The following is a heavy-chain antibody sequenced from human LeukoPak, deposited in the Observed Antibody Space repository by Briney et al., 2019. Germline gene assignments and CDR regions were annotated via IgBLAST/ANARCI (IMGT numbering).Heavy chain of an antibody. CDR3: ARDISAGIYMYEY. V-gene: IGHV1-2*02. CDR2: INPNSRGT. Sequence: ASVKVSCKASGYIFTGHYMHWVRQAPGHGLEWMGWINPNSRGTKYAQKFQGRVNMTRDTSISTTYMELRRLTSDDTAVYYCARDISAGIYMYEYWGQGSLVTVSS. D-gene: IGHD2-15*01. CDR1: GYIFTGHY. J-gene: IGHJ4*02.